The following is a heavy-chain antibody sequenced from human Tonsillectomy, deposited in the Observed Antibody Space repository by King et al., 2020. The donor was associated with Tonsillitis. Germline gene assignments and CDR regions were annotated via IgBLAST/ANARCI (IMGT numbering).Heavy chain of an antibody. J-gene: IGHJ3*02. D-gene: IGHD2-15*01. CDR2: INPDGSAR. CDR1: GFSFRTSW. V-gene: IGHV3-7*01. CDR3: ARDEAYSADDI. Sequence: VQLVESGGGLVQPGGSLRLSCAASGFSFRTSWLSWVRQAPGKGLERVAIINPDGSARYYLDSVKGRFTISRDNAKNSVNLQMNSLRVEETAVYYCARDEAYSADDIWGQGTKVTVSS.